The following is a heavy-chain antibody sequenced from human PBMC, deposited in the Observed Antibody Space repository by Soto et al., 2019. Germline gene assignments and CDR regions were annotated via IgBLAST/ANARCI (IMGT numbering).Heavy chain of an antibody. D-gene: IGHD1-26*01. Sequence: VQLLESGGGLVQPGGSLRLSCAASGFMFGSYAMTWVRQAPGKGLEWVSGISGRGDTPYYADSVKGRFIISRDNSKNTLSLQMYSLRADDTAVYYCAKPMWGATRWYFDLWGRGTRVTVSS. CDR2: ISGRGDTP. J-gene: IGHJ2*01. CDR3: AKPMWGATRWYFDL. V-gene: IGHV3-23*01. CDR1: GFMFGSYA.